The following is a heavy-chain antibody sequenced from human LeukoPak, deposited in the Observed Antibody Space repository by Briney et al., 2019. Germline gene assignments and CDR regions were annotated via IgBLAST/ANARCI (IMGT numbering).Heavy chain of an antibody. D-gene: IGHD3-9*01. J-gene: IGHJ4*02. CDR3: ASRGYFDWSSDY. CDR1: GFTFTSYW. Sequence: GGSLRLSCAVSGFTFTSYWMSWVRQAPGKGLEWVSAISGSGGSTYYADSVKGRFTISRDNSKNTLYLQMNSLRAEDTAVYYCASRGYFDWSSDYWGQGTPVTVSS. V-gene: IGHV3-23*01. CDR2: ISGSGGST.